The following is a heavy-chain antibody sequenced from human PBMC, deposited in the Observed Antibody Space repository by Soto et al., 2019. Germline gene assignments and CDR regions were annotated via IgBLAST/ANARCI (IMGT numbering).Heavy chain of an antibody. D-gene: IGHD2-2*01. V-gene: IGHV4-39*01. CDR3: ARHAVSLVVVPARDYGMDV. CDR2: IYYSGST. J-gene: IGHJ6*02. Sequence: PSETLSLTCTVSGGSISSSSYYWGWIRQPPGKGLEWVGNIYYSGSTYYNPSLKSRVTISVDTSKNQFSLKLNSVTAADTAVYYCARHAVSLVVVPARDYGMDVWGQGTTVTVYS. CDR1: GGSISSSSYY.